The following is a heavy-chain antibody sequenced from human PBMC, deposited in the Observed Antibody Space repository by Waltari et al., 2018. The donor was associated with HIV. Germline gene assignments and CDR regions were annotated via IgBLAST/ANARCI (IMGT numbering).Heavy chain of an antibody. J-gene: IGHJ5*02. Sequence: EVQLVESGGGLVRPGGSLRLSCLASGFTFSAYDMNWVRQAPGKGLEWLSYISGRGQTLYYAAATKVRCTVSRNNAKRSLYLDMSGLTAADAAVYYCDRGGAAFGTGGMQVVQPGPWGQGNLVTVS. D-gene: IGHD6-6*01. V-gene: IGHV3-48*03. CDR3: DRGGAAFGTGGMQVVQPGP. CDR1: GFTFSAYD. CDR2: ISGRGQTL.